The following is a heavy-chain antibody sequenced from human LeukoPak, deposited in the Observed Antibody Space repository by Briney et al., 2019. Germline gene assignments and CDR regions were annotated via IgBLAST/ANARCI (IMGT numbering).Heavy chain of an antibody. D-gene: IGHD4-17*01. V-gene: IGHV3-66*01. CDR3: ASTFYGDSPPY. CDR2: IYSGGST. Sequence: GGSLRLSCAASGFTVSSNYMSWVRQAPGKGLEWVSVIYSGGSTYYADSVKGRFTISRDNSKNTLYLQMNSLRAEDTAVYYCASTFYGDSPPYWGQGTLVTVSS. J-gene: IGHJ4*02. CDR1: GFTVSSNY.